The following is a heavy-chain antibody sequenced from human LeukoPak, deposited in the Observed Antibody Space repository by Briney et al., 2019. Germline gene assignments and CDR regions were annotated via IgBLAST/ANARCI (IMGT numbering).Heavy chain of an antibody. Sequence: SGGSLRLSCAASGFTFSSSWMSWVRQAPGKGLERVANIKSDGSETYYVDSVKGRFTISRDNAKNSVFLQTNSLRAEDTAVYYCARDWGGQQFDYWGQGTLVTVST. J-gene: IGHJ4*02. D-gene: IGHD5-24*01. CDR1: GFTFSSSW. CDR3: ARDWGGQQFDY. V-gene: IGHV3-7*01. CDR2: IKSDGSET.